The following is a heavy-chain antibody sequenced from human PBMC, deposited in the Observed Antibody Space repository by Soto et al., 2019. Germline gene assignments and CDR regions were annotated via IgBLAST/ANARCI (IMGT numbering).Heavy chain of an antibody. D-gene: IGHD3-22*01. CDR2: IYYSGST. J-gene: IGHJ4*02. CDR3: ARTYTDYYDSSGYPY. V-gene: IGHV4-39*01. Sequence: PSETLSLTCTVSGGSISSSSYYWGWIRQPPGKGLEWIGSIYYSGSTYYNPSLKSRVTISVDTSKNQFSLKLSSVTAADTAVYYCARTYTDYYDSSGYPYWGQGTLVTVSS. CDR1: GGSISSSSYY.